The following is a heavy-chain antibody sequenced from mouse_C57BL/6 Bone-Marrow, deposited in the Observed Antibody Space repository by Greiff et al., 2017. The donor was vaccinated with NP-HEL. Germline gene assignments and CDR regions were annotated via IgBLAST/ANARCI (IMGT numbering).Heavy chain of an antibody. V-gene: IGHV1-55*01. CDR2: IYPGSGST. D-gene: IGHD2-3*01. J-gene: IGHJ3*01. CDR3: AKWPYDGYYVFAY. CDR1: GYTFTSYW. Sequence: QVQLQQPGAELVKPGASVKMSCKASGYTFTSYWITWVTQRPGQGLEWIGDIYPGSGSTNYNETFKSKATLTVDTSSSTAYMQLSSLTSEDSAVYYCAKWPYDGYYVFAYWGQGTLVTVSA.